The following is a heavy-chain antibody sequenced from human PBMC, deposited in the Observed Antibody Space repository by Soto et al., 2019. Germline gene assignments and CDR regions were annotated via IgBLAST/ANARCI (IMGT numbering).Heavy chain of an antibody. J-gene: IGHJ6*02. V-gene: IGHV3-74*01. CDR3: ARVVSGDYYYGMDV. D-gene: IGHD1-26*01. Sequence: GGSLRLSCAASGFTFSSYWMHWVRQAPGKGLVWVSRINSDGSSTSYADSVKGRFTISRDNAKNTLYLQMNSLRAEDTAVYYCARVVSGDYYYGMDVWGQGTTVTVSS. CDR1: GFTFSSYW. CDR2: INSDGSST.